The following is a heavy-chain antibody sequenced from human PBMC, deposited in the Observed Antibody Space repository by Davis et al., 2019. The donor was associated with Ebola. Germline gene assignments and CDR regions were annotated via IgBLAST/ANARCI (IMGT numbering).Heavy chain of an antibody. D-gene: IGHD5-18*01. Sequence: HSQTLSLTCAISGDSVSGKNGAWNWTRHSPSRGLEWLGRTYYSSKWYNDYAVSVRSRITINPATSKNQFPLHLNSVTPEDTALYYCARGWLRGGLDVWGEGTTVTVSS. J-gene: IGHJ6*04. CDR3: ARGWLRGGLDV. CDR2: TYYSSKWYN. V-gene: IGHV6-1*01. CDR1: GDSVSGKNGA.